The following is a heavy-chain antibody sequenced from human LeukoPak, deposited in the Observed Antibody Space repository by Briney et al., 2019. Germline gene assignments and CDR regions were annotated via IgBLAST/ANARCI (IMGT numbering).Heavy chain of an antibody. CDR1: GYTFTGYY. J-gene: IGHJ4*02. CDR2: INPNSGGT. Sequence: ASVKVSCKASGYTFTGYYMHWVRQAPGQGLEWMGWINPNSGGTNYAQKFQGRVTMTRDTSISTAYMELSRLRSDDTAVYYCARETGPVRGAKGYWGQGTLVTVSS. CDR3: ARETGPVRGAKGY. V-gene: IGHV1-2*02. D-gene: IGHD3-10*01.